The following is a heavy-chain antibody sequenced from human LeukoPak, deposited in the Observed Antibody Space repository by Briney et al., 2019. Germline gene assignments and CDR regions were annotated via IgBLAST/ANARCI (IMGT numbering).Heavy chain of an antibody. CDR3: ARGKLRQQLVGDRTPERY. CDR2: INTNTGNP. D-gene: IGHD6-13*01. CDR1: GYTFTSYA. Sequence: GASVKVSCKASGYTFTSYAMNWVRQAPGQGLEWMGWINTNTGNPTYAQGFTGRFVFSLDTSVSTAYLQISSLKAEDTAVYYCARGKLRQQLVGDRTPERYWGQGTLVTDSS. V-gene: IGHV7-4-1*02. J-gene: IGHJ4*02.